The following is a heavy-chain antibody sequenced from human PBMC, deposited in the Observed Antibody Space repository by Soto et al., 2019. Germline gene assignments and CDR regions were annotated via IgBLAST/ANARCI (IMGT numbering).Heavy chain of an antibody. Sequence: SETLRLTCTVAGGSISSNSYYWGWIRQHPGKGLEWIGCIYYSGSTYYNPSLKSRVTISVDTSKNQFSLKLSSVTAANTAVYYCAREVHIVVVTAVNWFDPWGQGTLVNV. CDR3: AREVHIVVVTAVNWFDP. J-gene: IGHJ5*02. V-gene: IGHV4-39*07. CDR1: GGSISSNSYY. D-gene: IGHD2-21*02. CDR2: IYYSGST.